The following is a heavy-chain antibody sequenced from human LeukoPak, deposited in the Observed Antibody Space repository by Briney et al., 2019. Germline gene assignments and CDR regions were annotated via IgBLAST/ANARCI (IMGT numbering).Heavy chain of an antibody. Sequence: SETLSLTCAVYGGSFSGYYWSWIRQPPGKGLEWIGEINHSGSTNYNPSLKSRVTISVDTSKNQFSLKLSSVTAADTAVYYCARGPKYSSGWYYSDAFDIWGQGTMVTVSS. J-gene: IGHJ3*02. CDR2: INHSGST. D-gene: IGHD6-19*01. V-gene: IGHV4-34*01. CDR1: GGSFSGYY. CDR3: ARGPKYSSGWYYSDAFDI.